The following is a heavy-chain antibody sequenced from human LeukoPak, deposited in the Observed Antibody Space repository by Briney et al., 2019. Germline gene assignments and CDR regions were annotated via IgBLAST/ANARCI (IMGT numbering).Heavy chain of an antibody. D-gene: IGHD3-16*01. CDR1: GGSISSGSYS. CDR3: ARGGGAPYYGMDV. J-gene: IGHJ6*02. Sequence: PSETLSLTCAVSGGSISSGSYSWRWIRQPPGKRLVWIGYIYHSGSTYYNPSLKSRVTISVDRSKNQCSLNLSSVTAADTAVYYWARGGGAPYYGMDVWGRGTTVTVSS. CDR2: IYHSGST. V-gene: IGHV4-30-2*01.